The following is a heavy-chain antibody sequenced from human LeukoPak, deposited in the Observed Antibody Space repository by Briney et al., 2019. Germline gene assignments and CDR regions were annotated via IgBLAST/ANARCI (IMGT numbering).Heavy chain of an antibody. CDR3: ATHTVTTDYAFDI. V-gene: IGHV3-66*02. CDR1: GFTVSSNY. Sequence: GGSLRLSCAASGFTVSSNYMSWVRQAPGKGLEWVSVIYSGGSTYYVDSVKGRFTISRDNSKNTLYLQMNSLRAEDTAVYYCATHTVTTDYAFDIWGQGTMATVSS. J-gene: IGHJ3*02. D-gene: IGHD4-11*01. CDR2: IYSGGST.